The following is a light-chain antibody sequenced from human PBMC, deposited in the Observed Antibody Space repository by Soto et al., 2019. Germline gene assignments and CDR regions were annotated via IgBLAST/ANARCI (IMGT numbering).Light chain of an antibody. Sequence: EGVLTQSPGTLSLSPGERATLSCRASENVSNNYLAWYQQKPGQAPRLLIFGSSDRAAGIPDRFSGSGSGTDVTLTISRLEPEDFAVYYCQQYGSSPPYTFGQGTKLEIK. J-gene: IGKJ2*01. CDR2: GSS. V-gene: IGKV3-20*01. CDR1: ENVSNNY. CDR3: QQYGSSPPYT.